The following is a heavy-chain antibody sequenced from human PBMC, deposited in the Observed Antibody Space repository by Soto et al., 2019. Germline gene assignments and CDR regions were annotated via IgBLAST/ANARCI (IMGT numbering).Heavy chain of an antibody. J-gene: IGHJ6*02. V-gene: IGHV1-69*08. CDR2: ISPLLGTA. Sequence: QVQLVQSGAEVKKPESSVKVSCKASGGTFTSYTISWVRQAPGQGPEWMGRISPLLGTANYAQKFQGRLTITADKSTSTVYMALSSLRPEDTGVYYCASRFDYGANGLDVWGQGTTVTVSS. CDR3: ASRFDYGANGLDV. CDR1: GGTFTSYT. D-gene: IGHD4-17*01.